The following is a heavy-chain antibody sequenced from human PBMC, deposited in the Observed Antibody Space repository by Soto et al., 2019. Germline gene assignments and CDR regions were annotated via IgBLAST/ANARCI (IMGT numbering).Heavy chain of an antibody. V-gene: IGHV4-4*02. CDR3: ATLPPRIVVVVLPIPS. CDR2: VYHTGST. D-gene: IGHD2-15*01. Sequence: QVQLQQSGPRLARPSGTLSLTCVVSGGSISSTNWWTWVRQTPGKGLEWIGEVYHTGSTKYNPSLRNRVTISLAKSNNQFPLNLKSVTAADTAVYYCATLPPRIVVVVLPIPSWGQGTLVTVSS. CDR1: GGSISSTNW. J-gene: IGHJ4*02.